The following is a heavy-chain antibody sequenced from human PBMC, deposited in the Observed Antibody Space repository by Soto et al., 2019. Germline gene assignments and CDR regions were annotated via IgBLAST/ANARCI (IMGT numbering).Heavy chain of an antibody. J-gene: IGHJ5*02. CDR2: INLNSGDT. CDR3: ARARPPFNWFDL. Sequence: ASVKVSCKASGYTFTDYYMEWVRQAPGQGLEWMGWINLNSGDTNFAQQFQGRVTMTRETSITTDYIDLTRLRSDDTAVYYCARARPPFNWFDLWGQAAFVTVSS. D-gene: IGHD6-6*01. V-gene: IGHV1-2*02. CDR1: GYTFTDYY.